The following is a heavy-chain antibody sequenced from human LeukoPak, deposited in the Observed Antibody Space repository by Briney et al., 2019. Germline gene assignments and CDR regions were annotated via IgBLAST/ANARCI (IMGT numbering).Heavy chain of an antibody. J-gene: IGHJ4*02. V-gene: IGHV3-49*04. Sequence: GGSLRLSCTASGFTFGDYAMSWVRQAPGKGLEWVGFIRSKAYGGTTEYAASVKGRFTISRDDSKSIAYLQMNSLETEDTAVYYCTRDNLNDYVWGSYRPSLYYFDYWGQGTLVTVSS. CDR2: IRSKAYGGTT. D-gene: IGHD3-16*02. CDR1: GFTFGDYA. CDR3: TRDNLNDYVWGSYRPSLYYFDY.